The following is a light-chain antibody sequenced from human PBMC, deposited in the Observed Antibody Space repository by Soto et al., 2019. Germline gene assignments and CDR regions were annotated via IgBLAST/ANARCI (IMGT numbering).Light chain of an antibody. CDR2: KAS. Sequence: DIQMTQSPSTLSASIGDRVTITCRASRSISSWLAWYQQKPGKAPKLLIYKASSLQSGVPSRFSGSGSGTEFTLTISSLQPDDFATYYCQQYNTAFGQGTKVEIK. CDR1: RSISSW. CDR3: QQYNTA. J-gene: IGKJ1*01. V-gene: IGKV1-5*03.